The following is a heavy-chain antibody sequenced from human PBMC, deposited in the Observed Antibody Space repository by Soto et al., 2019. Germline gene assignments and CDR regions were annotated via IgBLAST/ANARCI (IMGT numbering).Heavy chain of an antibody. J-gene: IGHJ4*02. CDR3: AKSCNLDFSATWYAPDY. V-gene: IGHV3-30*18. Sequence: QVRLVESGGGVVQPGRSLRLSCEASGFIFPNFGLHWVRQAPGKGLQWLGVVSSDGSRKYYADSVRGRLNISRDNPKNTLYLQLDRLSADDTAVYYCAKSCNLDFSATWYAPDYWGQGTLVTVSS. CDR1: GFIFPNFG. CDR2: VSSDGSRK. D-gene: IGHD6-13*01.